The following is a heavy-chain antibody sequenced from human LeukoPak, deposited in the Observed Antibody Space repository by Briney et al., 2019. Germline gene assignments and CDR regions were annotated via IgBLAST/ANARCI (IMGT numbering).Heavy chain of an antibody. CDR1: GDSFSDHY. CDR3: ARDARFGWDYFDS. J-gene: IGHJ4*02. D-gene: IGHD3-16*01. Sequence: SETLSLTCTVSGDSFSDHYWSWIRQPPGKGLEWIGYIFYGGGTNYNPSLQSRVTISIDTSKNRFSLRLSSVTAADTALYYCARDARFGWDYFDSWGQGTLVIVSS. V-gene: IGHV4-59*11. CDR2: IFYGGGT.